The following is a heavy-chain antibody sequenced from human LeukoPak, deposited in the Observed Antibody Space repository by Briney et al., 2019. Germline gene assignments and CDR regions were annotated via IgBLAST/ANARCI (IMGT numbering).Heavy chain of an antibody. CDR3: AKHRLRAVTTSHDAFDI. D-gene: IGHD4-17*01. Sequence: GESLKISCKGSGYSFTSYWIGWVRQMPGKGLEWMGIIYPGDSDTRYSPSFQGQVTISVDKSISTAYLQWSSLKASDTAMYYCAKHRLRAVTTSHDAFDIWGQGTVLTVSS. CDR2: IYPGDSDT. V-gene: IGHV5-51*01. CDR1: GYSFTSYW. J-gene: IGHJ3*02.